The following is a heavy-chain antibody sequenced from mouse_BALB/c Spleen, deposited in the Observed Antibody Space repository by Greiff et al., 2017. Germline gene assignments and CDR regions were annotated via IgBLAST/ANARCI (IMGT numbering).Heavy chain of an antibody. CDR3: ARGGGNYGY. Sequence: QLKQSGPELVKPGASVKMSCKASGYTSTSYVMHWVKYKPGQGLEWIGYINPYNDGTKYNEKFKGKATLTSDKSSSTAYMELSSLISEDSAVYYCARGGGNYGYWGQGTTLTVSS. D-gene: IGHD2-1*01. CDR2: INPYNDGT. J-gene: IGHJ2*01. CDR1: GYTSTSYV. V-gene: IGHV1-14*01.